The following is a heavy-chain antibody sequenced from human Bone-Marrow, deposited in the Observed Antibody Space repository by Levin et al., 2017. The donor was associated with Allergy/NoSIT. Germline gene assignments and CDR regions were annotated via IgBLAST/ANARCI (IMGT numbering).Heavy chain of an antibody. J-gene: IGHJ5*02. CDR3: ARASSCGAGIVVVPAANQAGDWFDP. D-gene: IGHD2-2*01. CDR2: INPNSGGT. CDR1: GYTFTGYY. V-gene: IGHV1-2*06. Sequence: GESLKISCKASGYTFTGYYMHWVRQAPGQGLEWMGRINPNSGGTNYAQKFQGRVTMTRDTSISTAYMELSRLRSDDTAVYYCARASSCGAGIVVVPAANQAGDWFDPWGQGTLVTVSS.